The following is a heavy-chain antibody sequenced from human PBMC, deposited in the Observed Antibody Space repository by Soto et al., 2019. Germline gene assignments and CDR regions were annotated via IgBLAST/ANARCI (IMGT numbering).Heavy chain of an antibody. CDR2: ISSSSAYI. CDR1: GFTFGSFT. J-gene: IGHJ4*02. CDR3: ARDGLTFGGD. D-gene: IGHD3-16*01. V-gene: IGHV3-21*06. Sequence: EVHLVEAGGGLVKPGESLTLSCAASGFTFGSFTLNWVRQAPGKGLEWVSSISSSSAYIEYAESLKGRFTISRDNARSTLYLQMNSLRLDDPAVYFCARDGLTFGGDWGQGTLVAVSS.